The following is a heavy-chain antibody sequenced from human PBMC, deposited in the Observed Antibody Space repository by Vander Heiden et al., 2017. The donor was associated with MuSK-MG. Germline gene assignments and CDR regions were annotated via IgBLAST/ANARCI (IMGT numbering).Heavy chain of an antibody. D-gene: IGHD2-2*01. V-gene: IGHV4-34*01. J-gene: IGHJ4*02. Sequence: QVQLQQWGAGLLKPSETLSLTCAVYGGSFSGYYWSWIRQPPGKGLEWIGEINHSGSTNYNPSLKSRVTISVDTSKNQFSLKLSSVTAADTAVYYCARDRGGPAARGFDYWGQGTLVTVSS. CDR2: INHSGST. CDR1: GGSFSGYY. CDR3: ARDRGGPAARGFDY.